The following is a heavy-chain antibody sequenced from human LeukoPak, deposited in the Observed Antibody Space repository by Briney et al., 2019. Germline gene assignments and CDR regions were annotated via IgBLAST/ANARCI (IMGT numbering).Heavy chain of an antibody. V-gene: IGHV1-8*01. CDR1: GYTFTSYD. Sequence: ASVKVSCKASGYTFTSYDINWVRQATGQGLEWMGWMNPNSGNTGYAQKSQGKVTMTRNTSISTAYMELSSLRSEDTAVYYCARGQQLANFDYWGQGTLVTVSS. CDR2: MNPNSGNT. CDR3: ARGQQLANFDY. J-gene: IGHJ4*02. D-gene: IGHD6-13*01.